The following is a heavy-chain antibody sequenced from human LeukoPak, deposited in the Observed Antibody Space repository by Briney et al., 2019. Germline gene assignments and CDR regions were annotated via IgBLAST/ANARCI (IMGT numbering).Heavy chain of an antibody. D-gene: IGHD6-13*01. CDR2: IIPIFGTA. Sequence: SVKVSCKASGGTFSSYAISWVRQAPGRGLEWMGGIIPIFGTANYAQKFQGRVTITTDESTSTAYMELSSLRSEDTAVYYCASQSQQQLVTFDIWGQGTMVTVSS. J-gene: IGHJ3*02. V-gene: IGHV1-69*05. CDR1: GGTFSSYA. CDR3: ASQSQQQLVTFDI.